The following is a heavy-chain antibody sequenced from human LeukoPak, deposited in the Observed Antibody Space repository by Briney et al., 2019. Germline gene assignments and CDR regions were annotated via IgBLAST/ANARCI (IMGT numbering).Heavy chain of an antibody. Sequence: GGSLRLSCAASGFTLSSYTMTWVRQAPGKGLEWVSSISRSSSYIYYVDSVKGRFTISRDNAKKSLFLQMNSLRAEDTAVYYCAKDENSGSYYRGMPDAFDIWGQGTMVTVSS. J-gene: IGHJ3*02. D-gene: IGHD1-26*01. CDR2: ISRSSSYI. CDR3: AKDENSGSYYRGMPDAFDI. CDR1: GFTLSSYT. V-gene: IGHV3-21*01.